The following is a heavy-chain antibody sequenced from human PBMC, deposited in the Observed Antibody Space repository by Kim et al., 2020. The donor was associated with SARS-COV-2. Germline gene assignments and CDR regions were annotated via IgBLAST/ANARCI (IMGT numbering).Heavy chain of an antibody. D-gene: IGHD1-26*01. Sequence: GGYLRLSCAASGFTFDDYAMHWVRQAPGKGLEWVSGISWNSGSIGYADSVKGRFTISRDNAKNSLYLQMNSLRAEDTALYYCAKSLGLDVGPHQAFDYWGQGTLVTVSS. CDR2: ISWNSGSI. CDR3: AKSLGLDVGPHQAFDY. CDR1: GFTFDDYA. V-gene: IGHV3-9*01. J-gene: IGHJ4*02.